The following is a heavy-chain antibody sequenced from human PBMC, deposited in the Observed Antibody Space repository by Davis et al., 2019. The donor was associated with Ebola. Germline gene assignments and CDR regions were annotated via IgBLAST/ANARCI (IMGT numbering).Heavy chain of an antibody. J-gene: IGHJ6*02. D-gene: IGHD2-2*01. CDR3: ARLRGYCSSTSCDADYGMDV. V-gene: IGHV4-59*08. Sequence: SETLSLTCTVSGGSISSYYWSWIRQPPGKGLEWIAYIYYSGSTNYNPSLKSRVTISVDTSKNQFSLKLSSVTAADTAVYYCARLRGYCSSTSCDADYGMDVWGQGTTVTVSS. CDR2: IYYSGST. CDR1: GGSISSYY.